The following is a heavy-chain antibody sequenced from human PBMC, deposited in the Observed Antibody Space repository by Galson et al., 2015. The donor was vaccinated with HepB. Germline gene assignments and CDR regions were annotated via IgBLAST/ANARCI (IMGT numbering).Heavy chain of an antibody. J-gene: IGHJ3*02. D-gene: IGHD3-9*01. CDR1: GGTFSSYA. V-gene: IGHV1-69*04. CDR3: ARVTRYFDWLIARSGAFDI. CDR2: IIPILGIA. Sequence: SVKVSCKASGGTFSSYAISWVRQAPGQGLEWMGRIIPILGIANYAQKFQGRVTITADKSTSTAYMELSSLRSEDTAVYYCARVTRYFDWLIARSGAFDIWGQGTMVTVSS.